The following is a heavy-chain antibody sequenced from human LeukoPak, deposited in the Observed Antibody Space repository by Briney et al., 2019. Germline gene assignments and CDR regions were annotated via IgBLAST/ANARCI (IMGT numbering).Heavy chain of an antibody. V-gene: IGHV4-30-4*07. D-gene: IGHD3-10*01. Sequence: SETLSLTCAVSGGSISSGGYSWSWIRQPPGKGLEWIGYIYYSGSTYYNPSLKSRVTISVDTSKNQFSLKLSSVTAADTAVYYCARGRLGGSGSYYNRYYYYYMDVWGKGTTVTVSS. CDR2: IYYSGST. CDR1: GGSISSGGYS. CDR3: ARGRLGGSGSYYNRYYYYYMDV. J-gene: IGHJ6*03.